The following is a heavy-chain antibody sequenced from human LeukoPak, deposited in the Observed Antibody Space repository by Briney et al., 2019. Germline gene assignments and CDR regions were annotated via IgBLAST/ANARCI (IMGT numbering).Heavy chain of an antibody. CDR1: GFTFSSYG. D-gene: IGHD6-13*01. Sequence: GSLRLSRAASGFTFSSYGMHWVRQAPGKGLEWVAVISYDGSNKYYADSVKGRFTISRDNSKNTLYLQMNSLRAEDTAVYYCAKMAAADHWGQGTLVTVSS. J-gene: IGHJ4*02. V-gene: IGHV3-30*18. CDR2: ISYDGSNK. CDR3: AKMAAADH.